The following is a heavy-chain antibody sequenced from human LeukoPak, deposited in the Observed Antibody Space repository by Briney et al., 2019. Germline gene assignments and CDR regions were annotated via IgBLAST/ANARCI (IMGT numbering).Heavy chain of an antibody. CDR1: GFTFSIYA. CDR3: AKGGAQQAVYYFDY. V-gene: IGHV3-23*01. CDR2: INGISGET. D-gene: IGHD6-19*01. Sequence: GGSLRLSCAASGFTFSIYAMTWVRQAPGKGLEWVSGINGISGETYYADSVKGRFTISRDNSRNMLFLQMSSLRPDDTAVYYCAKGGAQQAVYYFDYWGQGTLVTVSS. J-gene: IGHJ4*02.